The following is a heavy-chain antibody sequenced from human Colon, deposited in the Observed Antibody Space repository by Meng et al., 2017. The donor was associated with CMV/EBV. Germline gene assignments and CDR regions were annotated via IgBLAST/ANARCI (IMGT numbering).Heavy chain of an antibody. V-gene: IGHV3-53*01. CDR1: GFPVSDNY. D-gene: IGHD4-17*01. Sequence: LTCAVSGFPVSDNYMNWVRQAPGRGLEWVSVIYSGGRTVYADSVKGRFAISRDNSKNTVFLQMNSLRAEDTAVYYCAREPSFGDYDYWGQGTLVTVSS. CDR2: IYSGGRT. J-gene: IGHJ4*02. CDR3: AREPSFGDYDY.